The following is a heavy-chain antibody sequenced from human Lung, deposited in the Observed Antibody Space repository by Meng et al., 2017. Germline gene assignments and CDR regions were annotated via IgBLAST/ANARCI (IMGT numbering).Heavy chain of an antibody. J-gene: IGHJ4*02. CDR3: ARGGVTTDD. CDR1: GFTFSTHW. D-gene: IGHD4-17*01. Sequence: VRRGESGGGLVQPGGSLGLSCAASGFTFSTHWMHWVRQAPGKGLEWVSRITGDGSSTIYADSVQGRFTMSRDNAKNTLSLQMNSLRAEDTAVYYCARGGVTTDDWGQGTLVTVSS. CDR2: ITGDGSST. V-gene: IGHV3-74*01.